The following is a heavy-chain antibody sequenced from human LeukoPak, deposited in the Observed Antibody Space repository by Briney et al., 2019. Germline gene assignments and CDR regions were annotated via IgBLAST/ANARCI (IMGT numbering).Heavy chain of an antibody. J-gene: IGHJ4*02. D-gene: IGHD6-19*01. CDR2: VNPNTGTT. CDR3: AKDWGIAMTGLYSFDH. Sequence: GASVRVSCKTSGYPFRGYYVHWVRQAPGQGLEWMGRVNPNTGTTSSAKKFQGRVTMTTDTSINTVYMELRSLISDDTAMYYCAKDWGIAMTGLYSFDHWGQGTLVTVSS. CDR1: GYPFRGYY. V-gene: IGHV1-2*06.